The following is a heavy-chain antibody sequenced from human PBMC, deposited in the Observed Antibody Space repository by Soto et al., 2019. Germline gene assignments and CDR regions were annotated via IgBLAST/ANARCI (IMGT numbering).Heavy chain of an antibody. V-gene: IGHV3-23*01. D-gene: IGHD6-25*01. CDR2: ISGSGGST. CDR3: AKDEGIASGYYYYGMDV. J-gene: IGHJ6*02. CDR1: GFTFSSYA. Sequence: GGSLRLSCVASGFTFSSYAMSWVRQAPGEGLEWVSAISGSGGSTYYADSVKGRFTISRDNSKNTLYLQMNSLRAEDTAVYYCAKDEGIASGYYYYGMDVWGQGTTVTVSS.